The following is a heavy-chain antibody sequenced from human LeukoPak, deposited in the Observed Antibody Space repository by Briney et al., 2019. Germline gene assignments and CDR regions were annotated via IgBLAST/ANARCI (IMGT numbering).Heavy chain of an antibody. CDR3: ASMGYDTYYYDSSGYTFPDY. CDR2: IYHSGST. CDR1: GGSISSGGYY. V-gene: IGHV4-30-2*01. Sequence: KASETLSLTCTVSGGSISSGGYYWSWIRQPPGKGLEWIEYIYHSGSTYYNPSLKSRVTISVDRSKNQFSLKLSSVTAADTAVYYCASMGYDTYYYDSSGYTFPDYWGQGTLVTVSS. J-gene: IGHJ4*02. D-gene: IGHD3-22*01.